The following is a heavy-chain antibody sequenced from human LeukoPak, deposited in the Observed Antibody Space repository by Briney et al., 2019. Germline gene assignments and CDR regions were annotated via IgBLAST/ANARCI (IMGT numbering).Heavy chain of an antibody. CDR3: ARDLVGGPQAVAGTSGY. CDR2: INPNSGGT. Sequence: SVKVSCKASGYTFTGYYMHWVRQAPGQGLEWMGWINPNSGGTNYAQKFQGRVTMTRDTSISTAYMELSRLRSDDTAVYYCARDLVGGPQAVAGTSGYWGQGTLVTVSS. J-gene: IGHJ4*02. D-gene: IGHD6-19*01. V-gene: IGHV1-2*02. CDR1: GYTFTGYY.